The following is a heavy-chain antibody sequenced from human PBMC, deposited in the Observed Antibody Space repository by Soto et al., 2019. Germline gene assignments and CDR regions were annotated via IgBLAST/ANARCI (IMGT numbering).Heavy chain of an antibody. CDR1: GFIFTNYA. J-gene: IGHJ4*02. CDR2: IADGGRVT. CDR3: ASSGPTTYFDY. V-gene: IGHV3-23*01. D-gene: IGHD1-26*01. Sequence: PGGSLRLSCAASGFIFTNYAMTWVRQAPEKGLEWVSTIADGGRVTYVADPVKGRFSISRDDSRNMVFLQMTSLGAEDTAIYFCASSGPTTYFDYWGQGSLVTVSS.